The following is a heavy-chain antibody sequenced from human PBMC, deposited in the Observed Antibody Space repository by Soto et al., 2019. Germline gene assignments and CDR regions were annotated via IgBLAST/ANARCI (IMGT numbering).Heavy chain of an antibody. CDR3: ARAKYYYGSGSARRWFDP. V-gene: IGHV4-34*01. Sequence: SETLSLTCAVYGGSFSGYYWSWIRQPPGKGLEWIGEINHSGSTNYNPSLKSRVTISVDTSKNQFSLKLSSVTAADTAVYYCARAKYYYGSGSARRWFDPWGQGTLVTVSS. CDR2: INHSGST. J-gene: IGHJ5*02. D-gene: IGHD3-10*01. CDR1: GGSFSGYY.